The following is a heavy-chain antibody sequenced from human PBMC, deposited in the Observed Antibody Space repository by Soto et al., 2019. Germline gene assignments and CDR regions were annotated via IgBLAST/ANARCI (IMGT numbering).Heavy chain of an antibody. J-gene: IGHJ6*02. D-gene: IGHD6-13*01. CDR3: AREVRRDYSSSWSTYSYYYGMDV. V-gene: IGHV3-72*01. Sequence: GGSLRLSCAASGFTFSSYAMSWVRQAPGKGLGWVGRSRDKAQGYSITYAASVKGRFTTSRDESKNSVYLQMNSLKTEDTAVYYCAREVRRDYSSSWSTYSYYYGMDVWGQGTTVTVSS. CDR1: GFTFSSYA. CDR2: SRDKAQGYSI.